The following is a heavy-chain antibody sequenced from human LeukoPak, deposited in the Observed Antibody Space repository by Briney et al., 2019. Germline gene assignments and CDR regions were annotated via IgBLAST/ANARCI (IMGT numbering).Heavy chain of an antibody. V-gene: IGHV2-5*01. CDR1: GFSLSTSGVG. CDR2: IYWNDDK. Sequence: SGPTLVKPTQTLTLTCTLSGFSLSTSGVGVGWIRQPPGKALEWLALIYWNDDKRYSPSLRSRLTITKDTSKNQVVLTMTNMDPVDTATYYCAHSRIADEIDYWGQGTLVTVSS. J-gene: IGHJ4*02. D-gene: IGHD6-13*01. CDR3: AHSRIADEIDY.